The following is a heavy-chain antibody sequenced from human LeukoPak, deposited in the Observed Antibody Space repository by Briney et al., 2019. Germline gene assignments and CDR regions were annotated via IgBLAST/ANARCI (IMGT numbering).Heavy chain of an antibody. CDR1: GFTVSSNY. CDR3: ARVGYFDSFDY. CDR2: IYSGGST. V-gene: IGHV3-66*01. J-gene: IGHJ4*02. D-gene: IGHD3-9*01. Sequence: PGGSLRLSYAASGFTVSSNYMSWVRQAPGKGLEWVSVIYSGGSTYYADSVKGRFTISRDNSKNTLYLQMNSLRAEDTAVYYCARVGYFDSFDYWGQGTLVTVSS.